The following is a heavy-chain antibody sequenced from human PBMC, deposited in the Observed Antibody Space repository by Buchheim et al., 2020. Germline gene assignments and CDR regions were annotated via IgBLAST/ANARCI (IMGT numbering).Heavy chain of an antibody. CDR2: IAYSGTT. J-gene: IGHJ4*02. CDR1: GGSISGGGDY. D-gene: IGHD6-13*01. CDR3: ARGGSSWYLVDY. V-gene: IGHV4-31*03. Sequence: QVQLQESGPGLVKPSQTLSLTCTVSGGSISGGGDYWTWIRQHPGKGLEWIGYIAYSGTTYYNPSLQGRVIMSVDTSKNQFSLKLTSVTAADTAVYYCARGGSSWYLVDYWGQGTL.